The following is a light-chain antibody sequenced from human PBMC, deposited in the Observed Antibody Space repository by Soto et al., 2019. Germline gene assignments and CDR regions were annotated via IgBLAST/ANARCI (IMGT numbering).Light chain of an antibody. J-gene: IGKJ1*01. CDR3: QQYGSSGT. CDR1: QTVTRSY. Sequence: EFVLTQSPGTLSLSPGERATLSCRASQTVTRSYLAWYQHKPGQAPRLLISGISRRAPGIPDRFSGSGSGTDFTLTISRLEPEDFAVYYCQQYGSSGTFGQGTKVDIK. CDR2: GIS. V-gene: IGKV3-20*01.